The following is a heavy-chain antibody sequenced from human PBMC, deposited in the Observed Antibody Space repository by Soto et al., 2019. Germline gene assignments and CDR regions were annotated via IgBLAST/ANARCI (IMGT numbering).Heavy chain of an antibody. J-gene: IGHJ6*03. D-gene: IGHD6-13*01. V-gene: IGHV4-59*01. CDR2: VYYSGNT. Sequence: SETLSLTCTVSGGSISPYDWSWIRQPPGKGLEWIGYVYYSGNTNYNPSLESRVTISVDTSRNQFSLNLTSATAADTAVYYCARKGAAASYAHYYMDVWGRGTTVTVSS. CDR3: ARKGAAASYAHYYMDV. CDR1: GGSISPYD.